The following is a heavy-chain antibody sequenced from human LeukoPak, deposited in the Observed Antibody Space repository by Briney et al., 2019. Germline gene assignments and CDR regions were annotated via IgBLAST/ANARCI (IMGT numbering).Heavy chain of an antibody. J-gene: IGHJ6*03. CDR2: ISAYNGNT. D-gene: IGHD3-22*01. Sequence: ASVKVSCKASGYTFTSYGISWVRQALGQGLEWMGWISAYNGNTNYAQKLQGRVTMTTDTSTSTAYMELRSLRSDGTAVYYCARWYYYDSSGYYYTYYYYYYMDVWGKGTTVTVSS. CDR3: ARWYYYDSSGYYYTYYYYYYMDV. V-gene: IGHV1-18*01. CDR1: GYTFTSYG.